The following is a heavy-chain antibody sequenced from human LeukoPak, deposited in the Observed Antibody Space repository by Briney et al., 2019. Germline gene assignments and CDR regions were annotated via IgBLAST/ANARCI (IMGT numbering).Heavy chain of an antibody. CDR2: INHSGST. J-gene: IGHJ1*01. V-gene: IGHV4-34*01. CDR1: GGFFSGYY. D-gene: IGHD2-2*01. Sequence: SETLSLTCAVYGGFFSGYYWSWIRQPPGKGLEWIGEINHSGSTNYNPSLKSRVTISVDTSKNQFSLKLSSVTAADTAVYYCARGPNWDIVVVPAALPEYFQHWGQGTLVTVSS. CDR3: ARGPNWDIVVVPAALPEYFQH.